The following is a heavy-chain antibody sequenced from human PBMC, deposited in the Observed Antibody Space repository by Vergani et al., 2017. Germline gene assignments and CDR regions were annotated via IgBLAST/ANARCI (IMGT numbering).Heavy chain of an antibody. J-gene: IGHJ4*02. CDR3: ARPAGDSSGGYDY. Sequence: QVQLQQWGAGLLKPSETLSLTCAVYGGSFSGYYWSWIRQPPGKGLEWIGEINHSGSTNYNPALKSRVTISVDTSKSQFSLKLSSVTAADTAVYYCARPAGDSSGGYDYWGQGTLVTVSS. D-gene: IGHD6-19*01. CDR2: INHSGST. CDR1: GGSFSGYY. V-gene: IGHV4-34*01.